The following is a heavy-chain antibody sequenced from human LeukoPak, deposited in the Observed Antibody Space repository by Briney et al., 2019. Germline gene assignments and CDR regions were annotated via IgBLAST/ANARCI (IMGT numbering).Heavy chain of an antibody. V-gene: IGHV3-74*01. Sequence: GGSLRLSCAASGFTFSSYWMPWVRQAPGKGLVWVSRTNSDGSSTSYADSVKGRFTISRDNSKNTLYLQMNSLRAEDTAVYYCAREDGTTTLGYWGQGTLVTVSS. CDR1: GFTFSSYW. CDR3: AREDGTTTLGY. D-gene: IGHD1-7*01. J-gene: IGHJ4*02. CDR2: TNSDGSST.